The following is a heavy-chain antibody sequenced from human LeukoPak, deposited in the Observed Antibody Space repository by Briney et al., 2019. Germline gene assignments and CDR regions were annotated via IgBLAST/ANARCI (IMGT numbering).Heavy chain of an antibody. V-gene: IGHV1-46*01. CDR3: ARGSIVGAKTLSLGAFDI. CDR2: INPSGGSR. D-gene: IGHD1-26*01. CDR1: GYTFTSYY. Sequence: ASVKVSCKASGYTFTSYYMHWVRQAPGQGLEWMGIINPSGGSRSYAQKFQGRVTMTRDTSTSTVYMELSSLRSEDTAVYYCARGSIVGAKTLSLGAFDIWGQGTMVTVSS. J-gene: IGHJ3*02.